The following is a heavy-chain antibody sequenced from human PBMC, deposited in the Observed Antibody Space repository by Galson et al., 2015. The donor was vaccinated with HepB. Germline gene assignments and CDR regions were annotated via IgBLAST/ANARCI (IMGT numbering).Heavy chain of an antibody. V-gene: IGHV1-46*01. CDR2: INPSGGSR. J-gene: IGHJ6*02. CDR1: GYTFINYY. D-gene: IGHD3-16*01. CDR3: ARGFRRGDSSYGMDV. Sequence: SVKASCKASGYTFINYYMHWVRQAPGQGLEWMGIINPSGGSRSYAQKFQGRVTMTRDTSTSTVYMELSSLRSEDTAVYYCARGFRRGDSSYGMDVWGQGTTVTVSS.